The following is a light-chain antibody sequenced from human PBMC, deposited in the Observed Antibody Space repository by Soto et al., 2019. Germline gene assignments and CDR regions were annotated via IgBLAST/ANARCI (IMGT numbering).Light chain of an antibody. CDR1: QRVSSN. Sequence: EIVMTQSPATLSVSPGERATLSCRARQRVSSNLAWYQQKPGQATRLLIYGASTRATGIPARFSGSGSGTELTLTITSLQSEYFEVYYCQQYNNWPPWTFGQGTKVELK. V-gene: IGKV3-15*01. CDR3: QQYNNWPPWT. CDR2: GAS. J-gene: IGKJ1*01.